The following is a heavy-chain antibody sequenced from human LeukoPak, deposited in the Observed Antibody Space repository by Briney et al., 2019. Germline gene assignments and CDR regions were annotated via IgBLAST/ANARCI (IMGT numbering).Heavy chain of an antibody. CDR1: GGSFSGYY. CDR2: INHSGST. V-gene: IGHV4-34*01. CDR3: ARDDSGSYTSYYYYYMDV. J-gene: IGHJ6*03. Sequence: PSETLSLTCDAYGGSFSGYYWSWIRQPPEKGLEWIGEINHSGSTNYNPSLKSRVTISVDTSKNQFSLKLSSVTAADTAVYYCARDDSGSYTSYYYYYMDVWGKGTTVTVSS. D-gene: IGHD1-26*01.